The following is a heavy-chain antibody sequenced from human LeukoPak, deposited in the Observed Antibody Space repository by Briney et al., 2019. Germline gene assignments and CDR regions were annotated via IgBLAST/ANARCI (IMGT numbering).Heavy chain of an antibody. CDR2: INHSGST. J-gene: IGHJ5*02. CDR3: ARGLLLGNLFDP. CDR1: GGSFSGYY. Sequence: SETLSLTCAVYGGSFSGYYWSWIRQPPGNGLEWIGEINHSGSTNYNPSLKSRVTISVDTSKNQFSLKLSSVTAADTAVYYCARGLLLGNLFDPWGQGTLVTVSS. V-gene: IGHV4-34*01.